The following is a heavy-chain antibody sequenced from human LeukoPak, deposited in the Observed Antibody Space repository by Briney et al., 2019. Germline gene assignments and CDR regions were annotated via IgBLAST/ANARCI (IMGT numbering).Heavy chain of an antibody. CDR1: GGSISNSGFY. J-gene: IGHJ4*01. Sequence: SETLSLTCTVSGGSISNSGFYWGWIRQPPGKGLEWIGNVYYSGSTYYNSSLKSRVTMSVDTSKNQFSLKLSSVTAADTAVYYCARFRRWLGYFDYWGQEPWSSSPQ. V-gene: IGHV4-39*01. D-gene: IGHD6-19*01. CDR2: VYYSGST. CDR3: ARFRRWLGYFDY.